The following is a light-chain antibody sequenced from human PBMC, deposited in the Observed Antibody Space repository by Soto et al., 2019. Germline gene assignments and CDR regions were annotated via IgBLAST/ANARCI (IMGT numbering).Light chain of an antibody. J-gene: IGKJ5*01. V-gene: IGKV3-15*01. CDR1: QSVSSN. CDR3: QQYDNWPPIT. CDR2: GAS. Sequence: EVVMTQSPATLSVSPGERATLSCSASQSVSSNLAWYQQKHGQAPRLLIYGASTRATGIPARFSGSGSGTEFTLTISSLQSEDFAVYYCQQYDNWPPITFGQGKRLGIK.